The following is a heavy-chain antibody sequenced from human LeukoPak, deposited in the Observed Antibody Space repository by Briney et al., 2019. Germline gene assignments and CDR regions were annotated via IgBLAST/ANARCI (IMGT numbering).Heavy chain of an antibody. Sequence: GGSLRLSCAASGFTFSSYAMSWVRQAPGKGLEWVSAISGSGGSTYYADSVKGRFTISRDNSKNTLYLQMNSLRAEDTAVYHCAKGEYYDSSGQPLDYWGQGTLVTVSS. J-gene: IGHJ4*02. D-gene: IGHD3-22*01. V-gene: IGHV3-23*01. CDR3: AKGEYYDSSGQPLDY. CDR1: GFTFSSYA. CDR2: ISGSGGST.